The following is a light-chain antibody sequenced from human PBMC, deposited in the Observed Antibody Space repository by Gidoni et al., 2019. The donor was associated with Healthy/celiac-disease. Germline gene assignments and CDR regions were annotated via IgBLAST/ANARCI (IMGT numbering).Light chain of an antibody. V-gene: IGKV3-11*01. J-gene: IGKJ4*02. CDR1: QSVSSY. CDR3: QQRRNCTLTLT. CDR2: DAS. Sequence: EIVLTQSPATLSLSPRDRATLSCRASQSVSSYLAWYQQKPGQAPRLLLYDASNLATGIPARFSVSGSGSDFTLTISSLAPEDFAVYYCQQRRNCTLTLTFGGGTKVEIK.